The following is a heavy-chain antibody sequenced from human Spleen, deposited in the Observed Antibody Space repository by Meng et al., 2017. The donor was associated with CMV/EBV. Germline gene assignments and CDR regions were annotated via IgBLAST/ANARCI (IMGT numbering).Heavy chain of an antibody. Sequence: ASVKVSCKASGYTFTSYAMHWVRQAPGQRLEWMGWSNAGNGNTKYSQEFQGRVTITRDTSISTTYMELSRLRFDDTAVYYCARNVDTAMVYNPPNHDDYWGQGTLVTVSS. CDR1: GYTFTSYA. CDR3: ARNVDTAMVYNPPNHDDY. CDR2: SNAGNGNT. J-gene: IGHJ4*02. D-gene: IGHD5-18*01. V-gene: IGHV1-3*02.